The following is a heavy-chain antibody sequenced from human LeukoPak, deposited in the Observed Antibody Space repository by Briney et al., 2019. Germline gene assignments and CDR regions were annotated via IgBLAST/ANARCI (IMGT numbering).Heavy chain of an antibody. V-gene: IGHV3-33*01. CDR2: IRHDGSAE. CDR1: GFIFSSYG. Sequence: GGSLRLSCAASGFIFSSYGMYWVRQAPGKGLEWVAVIRHDGSAEFYADSVKGRFSISRDDSKNTVYLQMNSLRAEDTALYYCARDSRGGWSGYFDFWGQGTLVTVSS. J-gene: IGHJ4*02. CDR3: ARDSRGGWSGYFDF. D-gene: IGHD6-19*01.